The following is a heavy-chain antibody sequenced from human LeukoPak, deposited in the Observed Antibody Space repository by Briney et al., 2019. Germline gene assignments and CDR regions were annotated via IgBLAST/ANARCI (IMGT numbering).Heavy chain of an antibody. D-gene: IGHD6-13*01. V-gene: IGHV1-18*01. Sequence: ASVKVSCKASGYTFTRYGISWVRQAPGQGLEWMGWINTYNAKTNYAQKFLGRVTITADESTSTAYMELSSLRSEDTAVYYCARDRAGSSWPYWGQGTLVTVSS. CDR3: ARDRAGSSWPY. J-gene: IGHJ4*02. CDR1: GYTFTRYG. CDR2: INTYNAKT.